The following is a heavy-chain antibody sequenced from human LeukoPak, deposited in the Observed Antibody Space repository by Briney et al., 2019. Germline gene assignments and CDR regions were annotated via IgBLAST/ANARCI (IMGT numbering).Heavy chain of an antibody. CDR2: IRYDGSNK. V-gene: IGHV3-30*02. D-gene: IGHD5-18*01. Sequence: PGGSLRLSCAASGFTFSRFGMHWVRQAPGKGLEWVAFIRYDGSNKYYADSVKGRFTISRDNSKNTLYLQMNSLRAEDTAVYYCAKDLLGEKADTAMVPLPDYWGQGTLVTVSS. CDR1: GFTFSRFG. J-gene: IGHJ4*02. CDR3: AKDLLGEKADTAMVPLPDY.